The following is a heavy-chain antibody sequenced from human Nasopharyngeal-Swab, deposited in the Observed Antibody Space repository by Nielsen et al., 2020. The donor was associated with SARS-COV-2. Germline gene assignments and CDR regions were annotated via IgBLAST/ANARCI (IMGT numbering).Heavy chain of an antibody. CDR1: GFTFSSYW. CDR3: ARHYDYVWGGYRPFDY. CDR2: IKQDGSEK. V-gene: IGHV3-7*01. Sequence: GESLKISCAASGFTFSSYWMSWVRQAPGKGLEWVANIKQDGSEKYYVDSVKGRFTISRDNAKNSLYLQMNSLRAEDTAVYYCARHYDYVWGGYRPFDYWGQGTLVTVSS. D-gene: IGHD3-16*02. J-gene: IGHJ4*02.